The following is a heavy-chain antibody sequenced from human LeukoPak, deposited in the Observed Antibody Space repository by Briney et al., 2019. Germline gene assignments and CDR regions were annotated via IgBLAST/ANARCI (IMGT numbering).Heavy chain of an antibody. D-gene: IGHD3-10*01. V-gene: IGHV4-59*08. Sequence: PETLPLTCTVSGGSISSYYWSWIRQPPGKGLEWIGNIYYRGGTNYNPSLKSRLTISVDTSKNQFSLKLSSVTAADTAVYYCATSKLQLFPFDYWGQGTLVTVSS. CDR3: ATSKLQLFPFDY. J-gene: IGHJ4*02. CDR2: IYYRGGT. CDR1: GGSISSYY.